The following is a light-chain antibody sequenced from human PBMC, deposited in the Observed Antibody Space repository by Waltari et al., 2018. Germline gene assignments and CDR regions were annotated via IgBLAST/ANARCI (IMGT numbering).Light chain of an antibody. CDR3: LQVSNFPIT. J-gene: IGKJ5*01. CDR1: QGISSY. CDR2: AAS. V-gene: IGKV1-9*01. Sequence: DIQLTQSPSFLSASVGDRVTITCRASQGISSYLAWYQQKPGKAPKLLIYAASTLQSGVPSRFSGSGSGTEFTLTISSLQPEDFATYYCLQVSNFPITFGQGTRLEIK.